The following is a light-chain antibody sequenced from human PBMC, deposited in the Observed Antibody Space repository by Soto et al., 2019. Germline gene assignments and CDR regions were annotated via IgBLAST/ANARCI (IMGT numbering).Light chain of an antibody. CDR3: QSHDSSLSGSEV. J-gene: IGLJ1*01. CDR1: SSDVGGHNS. CDR2: DVS. Sequence: QSVLTQPASVSGSPGQSITISCTGTSSDVGGHNSVSWYRQDPGKAPKLMIYDVSNRPSGVPDRFSGSKSGTSASLAITGLQAEDEADYYCQSHDSSLSGSEVFGTGTKVTVL. V-gene: IGLV2-14*01.